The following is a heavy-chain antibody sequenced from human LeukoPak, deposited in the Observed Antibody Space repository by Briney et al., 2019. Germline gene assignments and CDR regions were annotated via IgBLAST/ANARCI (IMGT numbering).Heavy chain of an antibody. J-gene: IGHJ4*02. CDR1: GFTFSTYW. CDR3: ARGLRSFDY. D-gene: IGHD3-16*01. Sequence: PGGSLRLSCAASGFTFSTYWMSWVRQAPGKGLEWVANINQDGSEKYYVDSVKGRFSISRDNAKTSLYLQMNNLRAEDTAVYYCARGLRSFDYWGQGALVTVSS. CDR2: INQDGSEK. V-gene: IGHV3-7*01.